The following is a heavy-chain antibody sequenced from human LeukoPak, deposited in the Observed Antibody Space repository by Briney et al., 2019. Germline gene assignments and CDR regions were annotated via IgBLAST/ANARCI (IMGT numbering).Heavy chain of an antibody. V-gene: IGHV4-39*07. D-gene: IGHD1-26*01. CDR2: IYYSGST. J-gene: IGHJ6*03. CDR1: GGSISSSSYY. CDR3: ARVRRWELLGTYYYYMDV. Sequence: PSETLSLTCTVSGGSISSSSYYWGWIRQPPGKGLEWIGSIYYSGSTYYNPSLKSRVTISVDTSKNQFSLKLSSVTAADTAVYYCARVRRWELLGTYYYYMDVWGKGTTVTVSS.